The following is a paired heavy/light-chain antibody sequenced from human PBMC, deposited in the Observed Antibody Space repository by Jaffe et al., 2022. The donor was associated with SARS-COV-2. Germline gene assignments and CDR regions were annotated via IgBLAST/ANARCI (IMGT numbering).Light chain of an antibody. J-gene: IGKJ2*01. CDR1: QSISSW. CDR2: KAS. V-gene: IGKV1-5*03. CDR3: QQYNSYPFT. Sequence: DIQMTQSPSTLSASVGDRVTITCRASQSISSWLAWYQQKPGKAPKLLIYKASSLESGVPSRFSGSGSGTEFTLTISSLQPDDFATYYCQQYNSYPFTFGQGTKLEIK.
Heavy chain of an antibody. CDR1: GYTFTSYD. CDR2: MNPNSGNT. CDR3: ARAGTRITMVRGGFKTMKGYWFDP. J-gene: IGHJ5*02. D-gene: IGHD3-10*01. Sequence: QVQLVQSGAEVKKPGASVKVSCKASGYTFTSYDINWVRQATGQGLEWMGWMNPNSGNTGYAQKFQGRVTMTRNTSISTAYMELSSLRSEDTAVYYCARAGTRITMVRGGFKTMKGYWFDPWGQGTLVTVSS. V-gene: IGHV1-8*01.